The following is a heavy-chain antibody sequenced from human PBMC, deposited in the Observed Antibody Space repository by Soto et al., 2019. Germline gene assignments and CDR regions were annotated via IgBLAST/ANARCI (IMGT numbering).Heavy chain of an antibody. CDR3: AVPRGVAVAGKVPEDAFDI. CDR1: GYTFTGYY. V-gene: IGHV1-2*02. J-gene: IGHJ3*02. Sequence: QVQLVQSGAEVKKPGASVKVSCKASGYTFTGYYILWVRQAPGQGLEWMGWINPNSGGTNYAQKFHGRVTMTRDTSISTAYMELSMLRSDDTAVYYCAVPRGVAVAGKVPEDAFDIWGQGTMVTVSS. D-gene: IGHD6-19*01. CDR2: INPNSGGT.